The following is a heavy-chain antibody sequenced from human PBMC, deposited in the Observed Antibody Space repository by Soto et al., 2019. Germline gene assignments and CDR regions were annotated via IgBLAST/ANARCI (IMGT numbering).Heavy chain of an antibody. CDR3: ARDRSMVVPAPGY. CDR2: ISYDGSDE. CDR1: GFTFSSYA. Sequence: QVQLVESGGGVVQPGRSLSLSCAASGFTFSSYAMHWVRQAPGKGLEWVAFISYDGSDEYYADSVKGRFTISTDNSKKPLYLQVNRLRIEDTAVYYGARDRSMVVPAPGYWGQGTLVSVS. V-gene: IGHV3-30-3*01. D-gene: IGHD3-10*01. J-gene: IGHJ4*02.